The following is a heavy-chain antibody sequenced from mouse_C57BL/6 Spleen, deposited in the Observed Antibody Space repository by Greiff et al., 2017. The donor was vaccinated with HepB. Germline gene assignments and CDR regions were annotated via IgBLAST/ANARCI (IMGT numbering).Heavy chain of an antibody. CDR1: GFSLTSYG. D-gene: IGHD1-1*01. Sequence: VQLQQSGPGLVQPSQSLSITCTVSGFSLTSYGVHWVRQSPGKGLEWLGVIWSGGSTDYNAAFISRLSISKDNSKSQVFFKMNSLQADDTAIYYCARPYGSSGFAYWGQGTLVTVSA. CDR3: ARPYGSSGFAY. V-gene: IGHV2-2*01. CDR2: IWSGGST. J-gene: IGHJ3*01.